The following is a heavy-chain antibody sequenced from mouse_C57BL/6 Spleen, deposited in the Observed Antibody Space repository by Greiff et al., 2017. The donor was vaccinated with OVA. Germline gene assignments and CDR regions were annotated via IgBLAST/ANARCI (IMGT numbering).Heavy chain of an antibody. CDR1: GFSLTSYG. D-gene: IGHD4-1*01. CDR2: IWSGGST. J-gene: IGHJ4*01. Sequence: VQLQQSGPGLVQPSQSLSITCTVSGFSLTSYGVHWVRQSPGKGLEWLGVIWSGGSTDYNAAFISRLSISKDNSKSQVFFKMNSLQADDTAIYYCARGNWEGYAMDNWGQGTSVTVSS. V-gene: IGHV2-2*01. CDR3: ARGNWEGYAMDN.